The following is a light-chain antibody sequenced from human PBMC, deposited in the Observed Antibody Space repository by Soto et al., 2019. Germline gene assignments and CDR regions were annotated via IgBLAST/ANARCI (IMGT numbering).Light chain of an antibody. CDR3: QQSFSVPIT. CDR1: QSIAGY. J-gene: IGKJ5*01. V-gene: IGKV1-39*01. Sequence: DIQMTQPPSSLSASVGDRVTITCRASQSIAGYLSWYQQRPGKAPKFLIYSTSNLQRGVPSRFSGSGSGTDFSLTINGLQPEDFATYFCQQSFSVPITFGQGTRLEIK. CDR2: STS.